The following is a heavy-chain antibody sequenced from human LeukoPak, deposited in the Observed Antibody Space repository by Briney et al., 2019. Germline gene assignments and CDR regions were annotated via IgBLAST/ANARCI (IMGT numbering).Heavy chain of an antibody. CDR2: VAHDGSSK. CDR1: GFTFNDYA. D-gene: IGHD1-1*01. Sequence: PGGSLRLSCAASGFTFNDYALHWVRQAPGKGLEWVAFVAHDGSSKYYRDSVKGRFIISRDYSRNMLYLQMNSLRSEDTAVYYCARDGVTRRYNMYYYMDVWGKGTTVTVSS. CDR3: ARDGVTRRYNMYYYMDV. J-gene: IGHJ6*03. V-gene: IGHV3-30*04.